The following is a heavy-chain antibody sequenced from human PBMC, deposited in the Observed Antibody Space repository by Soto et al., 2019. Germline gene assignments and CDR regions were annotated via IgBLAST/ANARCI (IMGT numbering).Heavy chain of an antibody. CDR2: ITDTGGDT. CDR1: GFTFGSRA. Sequence: GGSLRLSCVASGFTFGSRAMSWVRQAPGEGLEWVSTITDTGGDTKCADSVRGRFTISRDNSKNTLYLQMISLRAEDSSVYYCARWSKDSYPESRIFDFWGRGTLVTVSS. D-gene: IGHD2-15*01. CDR3: ARWSKDSYPESRIFDF. V-gene: IGHV3-23*01. J-gene: IGHJ4*02.